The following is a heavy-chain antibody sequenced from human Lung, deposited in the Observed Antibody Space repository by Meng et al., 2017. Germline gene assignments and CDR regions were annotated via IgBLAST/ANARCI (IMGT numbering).Heavy chain of an antibody. CDR3: TRVGSVALTTVSPFDY. CDR1: NGSLGGYY. J-gene: IGHJ4*02. V-gene: IGHV4-34*01. Sequence: QVYLKQWSAGLWQPSETPSLTCAVYNGSLGGYYWSWIRQSPGKGLEWIGEINRGGRTSYNPSLKSRVTMSVDTSKNHFFLKLNSVTAADTAMYHCTRVGSVALTTVSPFDYWGPGMLVTVSS. CDR2: INRGGRT. D-gene: IGHD4-17*01.